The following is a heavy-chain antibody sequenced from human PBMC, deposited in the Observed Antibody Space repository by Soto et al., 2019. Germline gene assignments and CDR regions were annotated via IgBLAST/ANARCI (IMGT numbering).Heavy chain of an antibody. J-gene: IGHJ4*02. D-gene: IGHD3-16*01. CDR2: ISGYNGNT. CDR1: GYIFTNYG. CDR3: ARGGGGFEDY. Sequence: QIQLVQSGPEVKKPGASVKVSCKTAGYIFTNYGVSWVRQAPGQGLEWMGWISGYNGNTNYAQNFQDRVTMTTDTYTSTVYMELRSLTSDDTAVYYCARGGGGFEDYWGQGTLVGVSS. V-gene: IGHV1-18*01.